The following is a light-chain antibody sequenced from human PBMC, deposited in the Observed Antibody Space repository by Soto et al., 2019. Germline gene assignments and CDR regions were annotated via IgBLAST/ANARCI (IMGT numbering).Light chain of an antibody. CDR2: AAS. CDR3: QQSYSTPRT. Sequence: DIQMTQSPSSLSASVGDRVTITCRASQTISSYLNWYQQKPGKAPKLLIYAASTLQSGVPSMFSGSGSGTDFTLTISCLQPEDFVTYYCQQSYSTPRTFGQGTKVEIK. J-gene: IGKJ1*01. V-gene: IGKV1-39*01. CDR1: QTISSY.